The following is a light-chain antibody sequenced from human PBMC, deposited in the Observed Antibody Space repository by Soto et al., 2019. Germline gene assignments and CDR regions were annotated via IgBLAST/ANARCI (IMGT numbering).Light chain of an antibody. CDR2: AAS. J-gene: IGKJ4*01. V-gene: IGKV1-39*01. CDR1: QSISSY. Sequence: DIQMTQPPSSRSASVGDRVIITCRASQSISSYLNWYQQKPGKAPKLLIYAASSLQSGVPSRFSGSGSGTDFTLTISSLQPEDFATYYCQQSYSTPLTFGGGTMVDVK. CDR3: QQSYSTPLT.